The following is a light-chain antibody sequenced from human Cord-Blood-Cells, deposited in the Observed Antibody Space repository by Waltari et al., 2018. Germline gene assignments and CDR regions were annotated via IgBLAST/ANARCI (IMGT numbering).Light chain of an antibody. CDR2: GAS. J-gene: IGKJ2*01. CDR3: QQYGSSPYT. Sequence: VLTQSPGTLSLSPGDRATLSCRASQRVSSSYLAWYQQNPGQAPRPLIYGASSRATGIPDRFSGSGSGTDFTLTISRLEPEDFAVYYCQQYGSSPYTFGQGTKLEIK. CDR1: QRVSSSY. V-gene: IGKV3-20*01.